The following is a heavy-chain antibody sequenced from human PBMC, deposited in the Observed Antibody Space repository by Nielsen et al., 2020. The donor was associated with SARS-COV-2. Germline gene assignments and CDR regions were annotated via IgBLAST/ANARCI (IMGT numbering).Heavy chain of an antibody. V-gene: IGHV1-18*04. Sequence: VKVSCKASGYTFTKYGISWVRQAPGQGLEWMGWISGNSDSAKYVKKFLGRVIMTTDTSTSTAYLEVRSLRSDDTAVYYCASSAPPSGFNWFDPWGQGTLVTVSS. CDR3: ASSAPPSGFNWFDP. CDR2: ISGNSDSA. CDR1: GYTFTKYG. D-gene: IGHD3-22*01. J-gene: IGHJ5*02.